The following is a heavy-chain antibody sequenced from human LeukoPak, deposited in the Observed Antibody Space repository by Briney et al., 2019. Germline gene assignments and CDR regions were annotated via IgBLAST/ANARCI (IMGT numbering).Heavy chain of an antibody. Sequence: GESLKISCKGSGYSFTSYWSGWVHQMPGKGLEWMGIIYPGDSDTRYSPSFQGQVTISADKSINTAYLQWSSLKASDTAMYYCARATYYDSSGYFGTDFDYWGQGTLVTVSS. J-gene: IGHJ4*02. CDR1: GYSFTSYW. CDR2: IYPGDSDT. CDR3: ARATYYDSSGYFGTDFDY. V-gene: IGHV5-51*07. D-gene: IGHD3-22*01.